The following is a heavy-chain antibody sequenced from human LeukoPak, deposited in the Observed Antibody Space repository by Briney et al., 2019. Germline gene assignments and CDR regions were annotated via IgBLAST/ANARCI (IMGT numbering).Heavy chain of an antibody. CDR2: ISYDGSNK. CDR3: ARVRAPGRYYYYGMDV. V-gene: IGHV3-30-3*01. J-gene: IGHJ6*02. D-gene: IGHD3-9*01. CDR1: GFTFSSYA. Sequence: GGSLRLSCAASGFTFSSYAMHWVRQAPGKGLEWVAVISYDGSNKYYADSVKGRFTISRDNSKSTLYLQMNSLRAEDTAVYYCARVRAPGRYYYYGMDVWGQGTTVTVSS.